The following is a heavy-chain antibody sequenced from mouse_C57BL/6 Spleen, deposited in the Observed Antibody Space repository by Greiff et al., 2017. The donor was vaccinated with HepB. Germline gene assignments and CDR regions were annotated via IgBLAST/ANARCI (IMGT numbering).Heavy chain of an antibody. CDR2: IYPRSGNT. D-gene: IGHD2-4*01. V-gene: IGHV1-81*01. J-gene: IGHJ4*01. CDR3: ARRENDYDDGLGAMDY. CDR1: GYTFTSYG. Sequence: QVHVKQSGAELARPGASVKLSCKASGYTFTSYGISWVKQRTGQGLEWIGEIYPRSGNTYYNEKFKGKATLTADKSSSTAYMELRSLTSEDSAVYFCARRENDYDDGLGAMDYWGQGTSVTVSS.